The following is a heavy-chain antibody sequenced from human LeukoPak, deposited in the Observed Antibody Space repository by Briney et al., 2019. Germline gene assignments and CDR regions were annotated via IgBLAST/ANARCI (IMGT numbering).Heavy chain of an antibody. D-gene: IGHD3-22*01. V-gene: IGHV3-23*01. Sequence: PGGSLRLSCAAFGFTFSSYEMNWVRQAPGKGLEWVSDISGTGGRTYYADSVKGRFTISRDNSTNTVDLLMNSLRAEDTAIYYCARDVPYYYDSSGYYSPFDCWGQGTLVTVSS. CDR2: ISGTGGRT. J-gene: IGHJ4*02. CDR3: ARDVPYYYDSSGYYSPFDC. CDR1: GFTFSSYE.